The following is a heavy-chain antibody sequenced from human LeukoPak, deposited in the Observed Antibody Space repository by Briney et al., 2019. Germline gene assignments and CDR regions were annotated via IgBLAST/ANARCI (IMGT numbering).Heavy chain of an antibody. Sequence: GGSLRLSCAASGFTFSSYAMHWVRQAPGKGLEWVAVISYDGSNKYYADSVKGRFTIPRDNSKNTLYLQMNSLRAEDTAVYYCARALTTGTQRIYYGVDVWGQGTTVTVSS. CDR1: GFTFSSYA. CDR3: ARALTTGTQRIYYGVDV. D-gene: IGHD4-17*01. CDR2: ISYDGSNK. J-gene: IGHJ6*02. V-gene: IGHV3-30*04.